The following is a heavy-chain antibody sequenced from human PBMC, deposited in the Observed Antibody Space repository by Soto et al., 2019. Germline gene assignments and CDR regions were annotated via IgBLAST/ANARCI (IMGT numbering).Heavy chain of an antibody. CDR3: ASLTSYSSAHVWPYNYYMDV. V-gene: IGHV5-10-1*01. Sequence: GESLKISCKGSGYSFTSYWISWVRQMPGKGLEWMGRIDPSDSYTNYSPSFQGHVTISADKSISTAYLQWSSLKASDTAMYYWASLTSYSSAHVWPYNYYMDVGGKGTTVTVSS. J-gene: IGHJ6*03. CDR2: IDPSDSYT. CDR1: GYSFTSYW. D-gene: IGHD6-19*01.